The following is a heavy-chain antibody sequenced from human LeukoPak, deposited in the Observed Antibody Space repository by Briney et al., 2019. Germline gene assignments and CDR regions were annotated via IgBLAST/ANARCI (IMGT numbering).Heavy chain of an antibody. Sequence: GGSLRLSCAASGFTVSSNYMSWVRQAPGKGLEWVSVIYSGGSTYYADSVKGRFTISRDNSKNTLYLQMNSLRAEDTAVYYCAKDRCSSTSCYTTTWGQGTLVTVSS. D-gene: IGHD2-2*02. CDR3: AKDRCSSTSCYTTT. CDR2: IYSGGST. CDR1: GFTVSSNY. J-gene: IGHJ5*02. V-gene: IGHV3-53*05.